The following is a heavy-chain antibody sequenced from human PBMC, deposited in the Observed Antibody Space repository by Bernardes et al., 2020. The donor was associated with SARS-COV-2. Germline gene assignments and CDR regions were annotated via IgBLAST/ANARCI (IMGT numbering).Heavy chain of an antibody. CDR1: GFTFSNYY. CDR2: ITTSGRRI. CDR3: ARYNYGDSWGRGGAFDD. V-gene: IGHV3-11*01. D-gene: IGHD4-17*01. Sequence: GGSLRLSCAASGFTFSNYYMSWIRQAPGKGLEWVSYITTSGRRINYADSVKGRFTISRDNARNSLYLQISSLRAEDTAVYYCARYNYGDSWGRGGAFDDWGQGTLGTVSS. J-gene: IGHJ4*02.